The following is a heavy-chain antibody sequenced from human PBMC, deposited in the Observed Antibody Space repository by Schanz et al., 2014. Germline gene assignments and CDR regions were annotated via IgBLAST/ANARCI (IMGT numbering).Heavy chain of an antibody. CDR3: ARVPEPGWFDP. CDR2: IKKDGSEK. D-gene: IGHD1-26*01. V-gene: IGHV3-7*01. Sequence: EVQLAESGGGLVQPGGSLRLSCAASGFTFSGFWMTWVRQAPGKGLEWVANIKKDGSEKYYVDSVKGRFTISRDNAKNSLFLQMNSLRPEDTAVYYCARVPEPGWFDPWGQGTLVTVSS. CDR1: GFTFSGFW. J-gene: IGHJ5*02.